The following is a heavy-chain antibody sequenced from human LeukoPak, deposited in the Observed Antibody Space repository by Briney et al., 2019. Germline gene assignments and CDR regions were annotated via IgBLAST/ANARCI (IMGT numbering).Heavy chain of an antibody. J-gene: IGHJ4*02. CDR2: IYYSGST. V-gene: IGHV4-59*01. CDR3: ARDGYSSGRSHFDY. D-gene: IGHD6-19*01. Sequence: SETLSLTCTVSGGSISSYYWSWIRQPPGKGLEWIGYIYYSGSTNYNPSLKSRVTISVDTSKNQFSLKLSSVTAADTAVYYCARDGYSSGRSHFDYWGQGTLVTVSS. CDR1: GGSISSYY.